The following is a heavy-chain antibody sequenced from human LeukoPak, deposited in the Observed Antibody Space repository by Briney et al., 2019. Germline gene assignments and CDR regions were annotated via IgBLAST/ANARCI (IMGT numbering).Heavy chain of an antibody. V-gene: IGHV3-30-3*01. J-gene: IGHJ4*02. CDR1: GFTFSSYA. CDR2: ISYDGSNK. Sequence: PGRSLRLSCAASGFTFSSYAMHWVRQAPGKGLEWVAVISYDGSNKYYADSVKGRFTISRDNSKNTLYLQMNSPRAEDTAVYYCARDYDDYGGNSYYFDYWGQGTLVTVSS. CDR3: ARDYDDYGGNSYYFDY. D-gene: IGHD4-23*01.